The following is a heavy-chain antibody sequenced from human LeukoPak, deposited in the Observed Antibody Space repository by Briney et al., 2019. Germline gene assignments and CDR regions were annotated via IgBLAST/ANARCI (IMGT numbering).Heavy chain of an antibody. CDR3: ARDRSSGYYYHP. J-gene: IGHJ5*02. V-gene: IGHV4-4*07. CDR1: GVSISSYY. Sequence: SETLSLSCTASGVSISSYYLTWIRQPAGKGLEWIGHIYSSGSTNYSPSLKSRVTMSVDTSKNQFSLKLSSVTAADTAVYYCARDRSSGYYYHPWGQGTLATVSS. CDR2: IYSSGST. D-gene: IGHD3-22*01.